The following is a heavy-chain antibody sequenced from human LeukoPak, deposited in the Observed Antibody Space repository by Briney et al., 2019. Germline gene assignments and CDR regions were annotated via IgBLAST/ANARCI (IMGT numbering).Heavy chain of an antibody. D-gene: IGHD6-19*01. J-gene: IGHJ4*02. CDR2: IQYHGRDK. CDR1: GFTFWTSG. V-gene: IGHV3-30*02. Sequence: GGSLSLSCAASGFTFWTSGMHWVRQAPGKGMEWVAFIQYHGRDKYYADSVKGRFTISRDNSKNTLYMEVNSLRAEDTAVYYCAREGGRTVAGTFDNWGQGTLVTVSS. CDR3: AREGGRTVAGTFDN.